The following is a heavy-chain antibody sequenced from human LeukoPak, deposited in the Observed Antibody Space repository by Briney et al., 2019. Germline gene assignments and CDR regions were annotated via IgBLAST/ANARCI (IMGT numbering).Heavy chain of an antibody. J-gene: IGHJ4*02. Sequence: GGSLRLSCAASGFTFSSYSMNWVRQAPGKGLEWVSSISSSSSYIYYADSVKGRFTISRDNAKNSLYLQMNSLRAEDTAVYYCARAGILGYYFDYWGQGTLVTVSS. V-gene: IGHV3-21*01. CDR3: ARAGILGYYFDY. CDR1: GFTFSSYS. CDR2: ISSSSSYI. D-gene: IGHD3-9*01.